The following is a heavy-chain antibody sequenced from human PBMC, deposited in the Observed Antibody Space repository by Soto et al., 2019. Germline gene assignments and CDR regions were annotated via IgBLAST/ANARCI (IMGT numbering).Heavy chain of an antibody. V-gene: IGHV1-69*01. CDR3: ARDQGLYVHTGMVIDYYGMDV. D-gene: IGHD5-18*01. CDR2: VIPNFETT. J-gene: IGHJ6*02. Sequence: QVQLVQSGAEVKKPGSSVKVSCNTSGGTFNSFAISWVRQAPGQGLGWMGGVIPNFETTYYAQKFQGRLTIAADESTATAYMELSSLRSEDTAVYYCARDQGLYVHTGMVIDYYGMDVWGQGTTVTVSS. CDR1: GGTFNSFA.